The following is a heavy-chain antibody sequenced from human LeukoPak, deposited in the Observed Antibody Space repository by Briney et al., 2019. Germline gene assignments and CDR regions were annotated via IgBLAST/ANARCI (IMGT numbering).Heavy chain of an antibody. CDR1: GFTFTSYW. CDR3: VGNVEF. V-gene: IGHV3-7*02. CDR2: IKEDGSEK. Sequence: GGSLRLSCTASGFTFTSYWVTWVRQAPGRELEWVASIKEDGSEKQYVESVRGRFTISRDNAKNSLYLQMSSLTAEDTAVYYCVGNVEFWGQGTLVSVSS. J-gene: IGHJ4*02.